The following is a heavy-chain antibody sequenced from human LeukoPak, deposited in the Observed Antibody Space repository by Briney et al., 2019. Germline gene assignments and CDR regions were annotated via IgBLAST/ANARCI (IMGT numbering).Heavy chain of an antibody. CDR1: GFTVTSNY. Sequence: GGSLRLSCAASGFTVTSNYMSWVRQAPGKGLEWVSLIYNDDSRTYYADSVRGRFTISRDTSEGTVYLQMDSLRPEDTAVYYCATDGYHYFDYWGQGTLDTVSS. V-gene: IGHV3-53*01. CDR2: IYNDDSRT. J-gene: IGHJ4*02. CDR3: ATDGYHYFDY. D-gene: IGHD5-12*01.